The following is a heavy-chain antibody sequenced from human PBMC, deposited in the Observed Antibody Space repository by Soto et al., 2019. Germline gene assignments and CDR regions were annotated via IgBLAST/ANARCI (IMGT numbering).Heavy chain of an antibody. CDR3: AGYHSSGYYYLDY. J-gene: IGHJ4*02. V-gene: IGHV1-69*13. Sequence: GASVKVSCKASGGTFSSYAISWVRQAPGQGLEWMGGIIPIFGTANYAQKFQGRVTITADESTSTAYMELSSLRSEDTAVYYCAGYHSSGYYYLDYWGQGTLVTVSS. D-gene: IGHD3-22*01. CDR2: IIPIFGTA. CDR1: GGTFSSYA.